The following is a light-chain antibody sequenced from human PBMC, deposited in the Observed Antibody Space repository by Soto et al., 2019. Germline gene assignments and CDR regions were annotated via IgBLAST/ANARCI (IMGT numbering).Light chain of an antibody. CDR2: DVS. CDR1: SSDVGGYNY. Sequence: QSVLPQPDSVSGSPGQSITISCTGTSSDVGGYNYVSWYQQHPGKAPKLMIYDVSNRPSGVSNRFSGSKSGNTASLTISGLQAEDEADYYCSSYTSSSTLGVFGTGTKLTVL. CDR3: SSYTSSSTLGV. V-gene: IGLV2-14*01. J-gene: IGLJ1*01.